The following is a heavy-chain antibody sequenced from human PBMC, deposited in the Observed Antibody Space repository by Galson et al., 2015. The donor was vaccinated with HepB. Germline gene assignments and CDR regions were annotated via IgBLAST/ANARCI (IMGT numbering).Heavy chain of an antibody. Sequence: SLRLSCAASGFTFSSYSMNWVRQAPGKGLEWVSYISSSSSTIYYADSVKGRFTISRDNAKNSLYLQMNSLRDEDTAVYYCARDLITMVRGVIIKGYDYWGQGTLVTVSS. CDR1: GFTFSSYS. J-gene: IGHJ4*02. CDR2: ISSSSSTI. D-gene: IGHD3-10*01. CDR3: ARDLITMVRGVIIKGYDY. V-gene: IGHV3-48*02.